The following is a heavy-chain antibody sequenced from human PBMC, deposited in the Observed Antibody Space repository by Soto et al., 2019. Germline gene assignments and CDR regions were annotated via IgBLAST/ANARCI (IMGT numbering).Heavy chain of an antibody. Sequence: QVQLVESGGGVVQPGRSLRLSCAASGFSRYGIHWVRQAPGKGLVGVAVISFDGSNKYYADTMKGRFTVSRDNSKSTFYLQMNSLTGADTAVYYCANSFQGHRDLDYGMDVWGQGTTVTVS. V-gene: IGHV3-30*18. CDR2: ISFDGSNK. D-gene: IGHD3-16*01. J-gene: IGHJ6*02. CDR1: GFSRYG. CDR3: ANSFQGHRDLDYGMDV.